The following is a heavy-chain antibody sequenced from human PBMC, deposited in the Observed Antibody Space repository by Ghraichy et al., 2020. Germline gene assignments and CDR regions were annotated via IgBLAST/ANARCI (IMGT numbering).Heavy chain of an antibody. V-gene: IGHV3-49*03. D-gene: IGHD6-13*01. CDR2: IRSKAYGGTT. J-gene: IGHJ4*02. CDR1: GFTFGDYA. CDR3: TAQNYSSSWQRDY. Sequence: GESLNISCTASGFTFGDYAMSWFRQAPGKGLEWVGFIRSKAYGGTTEYAASVKGRFTISRDDSKSIAYLQMNSLKTEDTAVYYCTAQNYSSSWQRDYWGQGTLVTVSS.